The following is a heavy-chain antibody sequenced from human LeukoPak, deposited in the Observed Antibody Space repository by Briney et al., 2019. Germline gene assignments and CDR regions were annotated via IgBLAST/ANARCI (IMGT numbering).Heavy chain of an antibody. D-gene: IGHD6-13*01. J-gene: IGHJ4*02. CDR1: GYTFTSYY. CDR2: INPSGGST. V-gene: IGHV1-46*01. Sequence: ASVKVSCKASGYTFTSYYMHWVRQAPGQGLEWMGIINPSGGSTSYAQKFQGRVTMTRDTSTSTVYMELSSLRSEDTAVYYCARDVGGNGIAVAGLYYFDYWGQGTLVTVSS. CDR3: ARDVGGNGIAVAGLYYFDY.